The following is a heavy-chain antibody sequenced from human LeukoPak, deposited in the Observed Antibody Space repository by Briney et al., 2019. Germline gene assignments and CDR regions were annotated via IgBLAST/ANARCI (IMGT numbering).Heavy chain of an antibody. J-gene: IGHJ4*02. CDR3: ASLPYYDILTGYYLSY. D-gene: IGHD3-9*01. V-gene: IGHV4-31*03. CDR2: IYYSGST. Sequence: SETLSLTCTVSGGSISSGGYYWSWIRQHPGKGLEWIGYIYYSGSTYYNPSLKSRVTISVDTSKNQFSLKLGSVTAADTAVYYCASLPYYDILTGYYLSYWGQGTLVTVSS. CDR1: GGSISSGGYY.